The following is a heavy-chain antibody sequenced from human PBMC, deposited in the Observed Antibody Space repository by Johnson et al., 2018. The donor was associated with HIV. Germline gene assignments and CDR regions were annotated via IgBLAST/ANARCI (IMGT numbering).Heavy chain of an antibody. Sequence: HVQLVESGGGVVRPGGSLRLSCAASGFTFDDYAMSWVRQAPGKGLEWVAVISYDGSNKYYADSVKGRFTISRDNSKFTLSLHMNNLRVEDTAVYYCARDLRYSGYEYAFDIWGQVTLVSVSS. CDR1: GFTFDDYA. D-gene: IGHD5-12*01. J-gene: IGHJ3*02. V-gene: IGHV3-30*04. CDR3: ARDLRYSGYEYAFDI. CDR2: ISYDGSNK.